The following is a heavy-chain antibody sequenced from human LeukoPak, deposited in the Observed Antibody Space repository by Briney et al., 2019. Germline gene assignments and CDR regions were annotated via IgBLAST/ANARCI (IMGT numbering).Heavy chain of an antibody. CDR3: ARDQTPFV. Sequence: GGSLRLSCAASGFTFSNYNMNWVRQAPGRGLEWVSSITSGSTYVFYTDSVKGRFTISRDNAKNSLYLQMNSLRAEDTAVYYCARDQTPFVWGQGTLVTVSS. J-gene: IGHJ4*02. CDR1: GFTFSNYN. V-gene: IGHV3-21*06. CDR2: ITSGSTYV.